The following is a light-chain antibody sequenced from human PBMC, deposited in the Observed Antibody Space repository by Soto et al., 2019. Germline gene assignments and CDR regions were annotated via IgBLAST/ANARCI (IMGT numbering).Light chain of an antibody. V-gene: IGKV1-6*01. CDR2: DPS. J-gene: IGKJ1*01. CDR1: RYIRTS. CDR3: LQDYNYPWT. Sequence: IQMTQSPSSLSASVGDRVTITCRASRYIRTSLNWYQHRQVQATKVLSCDPSSLQSGVPSRFSGSRYGADFTLNFSSLQPEDFATHYCLQDYNYPWTFGHGNKVDI.